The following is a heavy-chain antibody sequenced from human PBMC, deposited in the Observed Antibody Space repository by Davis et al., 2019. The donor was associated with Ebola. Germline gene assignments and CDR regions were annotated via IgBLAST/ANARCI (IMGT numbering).Heavy chain of an antibody. CDR2: ISSSGRAT. Sequence: PGGSLRLSCVASGFTFSSYEMNWVRQAPGKGLEWVSYISSSGRATYYADSVKGRFTISRDNAKNSLYLQMNSLRAEDTAVYYCARGEKRWLQLEGIDYWGQGTLVTVSS. J-gene: IGHJ4*02. CDR3: ARGEKRWLQLEGIDY. V-gene: IGHV3-48*03. D-gene: IGHD5-24*01. CDR1: GFTFSSYE.